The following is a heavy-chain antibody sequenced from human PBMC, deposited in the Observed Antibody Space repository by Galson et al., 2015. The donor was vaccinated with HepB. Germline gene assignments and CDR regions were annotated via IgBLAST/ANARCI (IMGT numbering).Heavy chain of an antibody. J-gene: IGHJ4*02. V-gene: IGHV3-9*01. CDR2: ISWNGGSI. CDR3: AKDRSTVAFYYFDS. Sequence: LRLSCAASGFTFNDYAIHWVRQAPGKGLEWVSGISWNGGSIGYADSVKGRFTISRDNAKNSLYLQMNSLRAEDTAMYYCAKDRSTVAFYYFDSWGQGTLVTVSS. CDR1: GFTFNDYA. D-gene: IGHD4-11*01.